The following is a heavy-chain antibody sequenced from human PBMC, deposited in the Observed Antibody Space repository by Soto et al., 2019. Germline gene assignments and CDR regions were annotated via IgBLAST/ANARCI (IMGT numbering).Heavy chain of an antibody. CDR2: MSYSGSS. D-gene: IGHD1-20*01. CDR1: GGSLITYY. J-gene: IGHJ5*02. V-gene: IGHV4-59*01. Sequence: PSETLSLTCTVSGGSLITYYCSFIGQPPEKGLEWIVYMSYSGSSNYNPSLKSRVTMSVDTSKNQVSLKLSSVTAADTAVYYCAKTRITSTAATFDPWGQGTLVTVSS. CDR3: AKTRITSTAATFDP.